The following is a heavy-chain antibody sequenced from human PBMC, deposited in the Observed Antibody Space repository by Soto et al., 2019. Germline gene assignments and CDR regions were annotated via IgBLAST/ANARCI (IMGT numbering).Heavy chain of an antibody. J-gene: IGHJ4*02. D-gene: IGHD6-6*01. CDR3: ARGTDAEYSSPSAFDY. V-gene: IGHV3-48*02. CDR1: GFTFSSYS. CDR2: ISSSSSTI. Sequence: SGGSLRLSCAASGFTFSSYSMNWVRQAPGKGLEWVSYISSSSSTIYYADSVKGRFTISRYNAKNSLYLQMNSLRDEDTAVYYCARGTDAEYSSPSAFDYWGQGTLVTVSS.